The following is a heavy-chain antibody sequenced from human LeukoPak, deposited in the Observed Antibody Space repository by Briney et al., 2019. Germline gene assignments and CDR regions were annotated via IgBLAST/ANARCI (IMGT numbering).Heavy chain of an antibody. CDR2: ISGDGSVT. J-gene: IGHJ4*02. CDR1: GFTFSSYW. Sequence: VGSLRLSCAASGFTFSSYWMHWVRLAPGKGLMWVSRISGDGSVTTCADSVKGRFTISRDNAKNTLYLQMNSLTADDTAVYYCARDNNVEGGAMFEYWGQGTLVTVSS. V-gene: IGHV3-74*03. D-gene: IGHD1-26*01. CDR3: ARDNNVEGGAMFEY.